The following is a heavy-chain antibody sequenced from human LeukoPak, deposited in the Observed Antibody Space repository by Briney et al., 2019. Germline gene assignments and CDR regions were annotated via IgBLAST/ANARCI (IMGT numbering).Heavy chain of an antibody. CDR1: GFTFDDYG. Sequence: PGGSLRLSCAASGFTFDDYGMSWVRQAPGKGLEWVSGINWNGGKTGYADSVKGRFSISRDNAKNSLYLQMNSLRAEDTAVYYCARDTGDSPYYYYGMDVWGQGTTVTVSS. D-gene: IGHD3-10*01. CDR2: INWNGGKT. J-gene: IGHJ6*02. CDR3: ARDTGDSPYYYYGMDV. V-gene: IGHV3-20*04.